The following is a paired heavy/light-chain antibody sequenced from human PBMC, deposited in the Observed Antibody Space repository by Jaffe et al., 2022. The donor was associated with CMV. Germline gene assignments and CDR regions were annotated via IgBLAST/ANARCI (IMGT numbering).Heavy chain of an antibody. J-gene: IGHJ5*02. CDR2: VYPGDSNT. CDR1: GYSFTNYW. D-gene: IGHD3-22*01. Sequence: EVQLVQSGTEVKKPGESLKISCKGSGYSFTNYWIAWVRQIPGKGLEWMGIVYPGDSNTKYSPSFQGQVTFSADKSISTAYLEWSSLRASDTAMYYCARHHESSGYYHNWLDPWGQGTLVSVSS. CDR3: ARHHESSGYYHNWLDP. V-gene: IGHV5-51*01.
Light chain of an antibody. V-gene: IGLV2-23*02. Sequence: QSALTQPASVSGSPGQSITISCTGTSSDVGTYNHVSWYQQHPDKAPKVMIYEVTKRPSGISNRFSGSKSGNTASLTISGLQGEDEADYYCCSYAGNSIWVFGGGTKVTVL. J-gene: IGLJ3*02. CDR1: SSDVGTYNH. CDR3: CSYAGNSIWV. CDR2: EVT.